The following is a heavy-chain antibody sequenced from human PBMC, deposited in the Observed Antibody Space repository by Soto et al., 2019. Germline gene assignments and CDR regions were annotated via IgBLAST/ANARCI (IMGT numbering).Heavy chain of an antibody. Sequence: SETLSLTCSVSSASMNSGGYYWSWIRQHPGKGLEWIGYIYSNGDTYYNPSLKSRVTISIDTSKTQFSLNLTSVTAADSAVYYCPRRGGSSSGYYCYAMDVWGQGTTVTVSS. CDR3: PRRGGSSSGYYCYAMDV. J-gene: IGHJ6*02. CDR2: IYSNGDT. CDR1: SASMNSGGYY. D-gene: IGHD6-6*01. V-gene: IGHV4-31*03.